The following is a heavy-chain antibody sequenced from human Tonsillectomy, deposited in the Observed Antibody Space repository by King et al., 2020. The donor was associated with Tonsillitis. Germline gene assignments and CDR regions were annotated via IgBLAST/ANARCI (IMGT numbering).Heavy chain of an antibody. CDR1: GFSLSTSGMC. CDR2: IDWGDDK. Sequence: VTLKESGPALVKPTQTLKLTCTFSGFSLSTSGMCVSWIRQPPGKALEWLALIDWGDDKYYSTSLKTRLTISKDTSKNQVVLTMTNMDPVDTATYYCARMTTVTTPSRFYMDVWGKGTTVTVSS. CDR3: ARMTTVTTPSRFYMDV. V-gene: IGHV2-70*01. J-gene: IGHJ6*03. D-gene: IGHD4-11*01.